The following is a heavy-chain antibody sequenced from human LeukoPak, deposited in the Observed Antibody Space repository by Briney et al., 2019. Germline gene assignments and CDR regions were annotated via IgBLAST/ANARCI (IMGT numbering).Heavy chain of an antibody. V-gene: IGHV1-2*06. CDR2: INPNSGGT. CDR1: GYTFTGYY. J-gene: IGHJ3*02. CDR3: ARDNLLDAFDI. Sequence: GASVKVSCKAFGYTFTGYYIHWVRQAPGQGLEWMGRINPNSGGTNYAQKFQGRVTMTRDTSISTAYMELSRLRSDDTAVYYCARDNLLDAFDIWGQGTMVTVSS.